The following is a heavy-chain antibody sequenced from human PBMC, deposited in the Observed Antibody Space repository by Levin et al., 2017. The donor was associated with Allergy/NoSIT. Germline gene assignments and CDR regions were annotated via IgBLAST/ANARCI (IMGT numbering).Heavy chain of an antibody. J-gene: IGHJ4*02. V-gene: IGHV3-23*01. Sequence: GESLKISCAASGFSFSTLAMSWVRQPPGKGLEWVSTLSSGGTTAYFADSVKGRFTISRDNSKNTLYLEMNSPRAEDTAVYFCSNGKSDSGYLSHDYWGQGTLVTVSS. CDR3: SNGKSDSGYLSHDY. D-gene: IGHD3-16*02. CDR2: LSSGGTTA. CDR1: GFSFSTLA.